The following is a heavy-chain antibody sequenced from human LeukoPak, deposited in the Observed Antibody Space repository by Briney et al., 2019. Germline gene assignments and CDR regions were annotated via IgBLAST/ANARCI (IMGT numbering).Heavy chain of an antibody. CDR3: ARPLNWNDGYYGMDV. V-gene: IGHV1-69*01. CDR2: IIPIFGTA. J-gene: IGHJ6*02. CDR1: GGTFSSYA. Sequence: ASVKVSCKASGGTFSSYAISWVRQAPGQGLEWMGGIIPIFGTANYAQKFQGRVTITADESTSTAYMELSSLRSEGTAVYYCARPLNWNDGYYGMDVWGQGTTVTVSS. D-gene: IGHD1-1*01.